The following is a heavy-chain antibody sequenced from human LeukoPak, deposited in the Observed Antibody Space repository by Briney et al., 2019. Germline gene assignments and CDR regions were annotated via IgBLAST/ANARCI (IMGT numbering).Heavy chain of an antibody. CDR1: GFTFNTFS. CDR3: ARGQWELPN. D-gene: IGHD1-26*01. J-gene: IGHJ4*02. Sequence: GGSLRLSCAASGFTFNTFSMNWVRQAPGKGLEWVSSISSTSNYIYYADSVKGRLTITRDNAKSSLYLQMNSLRAEDTAIYYCARGQWELPNWGQGTLVTVSS. V-gene: IGHV3-21*01. CDR2: ISSTSNYI.